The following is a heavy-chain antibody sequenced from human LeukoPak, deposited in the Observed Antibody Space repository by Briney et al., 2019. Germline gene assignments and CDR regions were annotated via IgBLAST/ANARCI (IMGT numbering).Heavy chain of an antibody. Sequence: SETLSLTCTVSGGSISGYYWSWIRQPPGKGLEWIGYIYYSGSTNYNPSLKSRVTISVDTSKNQFSLKLSSVTAADTAVYYCARDEEAAGLDYWGQGTLVTVSS. CDR3: ARDEEAAGLDY. J-gene: IGHJ4*02. CDR2: IYYSGST. D-gene: IGHD6-13*01. V-gene: IGHV4-59*01. CDR1: GGSISGYY.